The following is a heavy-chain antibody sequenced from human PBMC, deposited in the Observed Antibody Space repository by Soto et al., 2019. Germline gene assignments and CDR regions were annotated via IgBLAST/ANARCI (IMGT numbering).Heavy chain of an antibody. Sequence: PSETLSLTCAVYGGSFSGYYWSWIRQPPGKGLEWIGEINHSGSTNYNPSLKSRVTISVDTSKNQFSLKLSSVTAADTAVYYCARVVGLAARHGGRWCDPWGQGTLVTVS. V-gene: IGHV4-34*01. CDR2: INHSGST. D-gene: IGHD6-6*01. J-gene: IGHJ5*02. CDR3: ARVVGLAARHGGRWCDP. CDR1: GGSFSGYY.